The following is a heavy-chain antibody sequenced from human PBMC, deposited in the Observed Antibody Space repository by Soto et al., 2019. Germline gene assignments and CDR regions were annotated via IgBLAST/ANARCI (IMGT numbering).Heavy chain of an antibody. J-gene: IGHJ6*02. D-gene: IGHD3-3*01. CDR1: GYTFTGYY. V-gene: IGHV1-2*02. CDR3: ARDRRYDFGSTARYYYGMDV. CDR2: INPNSGGT. Sequence: ASVKVSCKASGYTFTGYYMHWLRQAPGQGLEWMGWINPNSGGTNYAQKFQGRVTMTRDTSISTAYMELSRLRSDDTAVYYCARDRRYDFGSTARYYYGMDVWGQGTTVTVSS.